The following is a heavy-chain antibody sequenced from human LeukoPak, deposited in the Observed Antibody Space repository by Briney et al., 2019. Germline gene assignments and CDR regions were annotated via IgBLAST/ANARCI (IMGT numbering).Heavy chain of an antibody. Sequence: PGGSLRLSCAASGFTFSDYYVSWIRQAPGKGLEWVAKVDHDGSGDHYVDSVRGRFTISRDNAKSSVYLEMNNLRADDTAVYYCAREQWWRLDYWGQGALVTVSS. CDR1: GFTFSDYY. CDR2: VDHDGSGD. D-gene: IGHD2-21*02. CDR3: AREQWWRLDY. J-gene: IGHJ4*02. V-gene: IGHV3-7*01.